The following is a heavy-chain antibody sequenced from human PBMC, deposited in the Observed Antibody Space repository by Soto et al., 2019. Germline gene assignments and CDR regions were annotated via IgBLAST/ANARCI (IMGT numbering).Heavy chain of an antibody. CDR1: GFRFSGFG. CDR3: ARDLGGYVHLWDKSNY. Sequence: VQLVESGGGVVQPGASLTLSCAASGFRFSGFGMHWVRQAPGKGLEWVAVISFDASEKFYVDSVKGRFSISRDDSHSTVFLQMNSLRREDTGVYYCARDLGGYVHLWDKSNYWGQGTLVNVS. V-gene: IGHV3-30*04. D-gene: IGHD5-12*01. CDR2: ISFDASEK. J-gene: IGHJ1*01.